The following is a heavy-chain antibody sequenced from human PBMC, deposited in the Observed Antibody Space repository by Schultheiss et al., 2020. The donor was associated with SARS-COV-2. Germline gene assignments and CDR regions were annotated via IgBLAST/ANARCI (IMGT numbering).Heavy chain of an antibody. CDR1: GFTFSSYG. CDR3: AKDHSSGWEGYYYGMDV. V-gene: IGHV3-30*18. Sequence: GESLKISCAASGFTFSSYGMHWVRQAPGKGLEWVAVISYDGSNKYYADSVKGRFTISRDNSKNTLYLQMNSLRAEDTAVYYCAKDHSSGWEGYYYGMDVWGQGTTVTVSS. CDR2: ISYDGSNK. J-gene: IGHJ6*02. D-gene: IGHD6-19*01.